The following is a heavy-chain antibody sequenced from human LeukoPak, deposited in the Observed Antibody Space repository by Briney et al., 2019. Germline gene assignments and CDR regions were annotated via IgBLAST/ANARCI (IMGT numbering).Heavy chain of an antibody. D-gene: IGHD5-18*01. V-gene: IGHV3-13*01. CDR1: GFTLGSHD. J-gene: IGHJ4*02. CDR2: IASGFHT. CDR3: VREARGYHYTYFDY. Sequence: GGSLRLSCTASGFTLGSHDMHWVRQTRGEGLEWVAAIASGFHTFYAGSVKGRFTVSREDAKNSLYLQMNSLRVGDTAVYYCVREARGYHYTYFDYWGQGTLVTVSS.